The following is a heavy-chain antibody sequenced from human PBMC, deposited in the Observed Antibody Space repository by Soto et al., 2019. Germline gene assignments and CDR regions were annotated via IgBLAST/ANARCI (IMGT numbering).Heavy chain of an antibody. D-gene: IGHD3-22*01. Sequence: QLQLQESGPGLVKPSETLSLTCRVSDGSMNSDSSYWGWIRQPPGKGLEGVGVINHSGSTYHNLSLKGRVTMPVDASRNQFSLKLTSMTAADTAVYYCARLGGYVSVGYYYLWDSWGQGTLVTVSS. V-gene: IGHV4-39*01. CDR2: INHSGST. CDR1: DGSMNSDSSY. CDR3: ARLGGYVSVGYYYLWDS. J-gene: IGHJ4*02.